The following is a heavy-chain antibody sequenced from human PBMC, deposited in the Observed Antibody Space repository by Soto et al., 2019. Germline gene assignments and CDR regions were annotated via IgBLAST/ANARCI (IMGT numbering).Heavy chain of an antibody. D-gene: IGHD6-19*01. V-gene: IGHV5-51*01. CDR3: ARVPNSFGTKQWLAIDY. CDR1: GYSFTSYW. J-gene: IGHJ4*02. CDR2: IYPGDSDT. Sequence: PGESLKISCKGSGYSFTSYWIGWVCQMPGKGLEWMGIIYPGDSDTRYSPSFQGQVTISADKSISTAYLQWSSLKASDTAKYYCARVPNSFGTKQWLAIDYWGQGTLVTVSS.